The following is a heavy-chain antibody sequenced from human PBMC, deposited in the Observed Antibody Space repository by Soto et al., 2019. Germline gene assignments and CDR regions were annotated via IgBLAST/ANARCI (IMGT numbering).Heavy chain of an antibody. CDR2: IGKSGSDR. CDR1: GFMFSDYA. CDR3: MKVRDY. V-gene: IGHV3-23*04. J-gene: IGHJ4*02. Sequence: VTLVESGGGLVQPGGSLRISCKVSGFMFSDYAMTWVRQAPGKGLEWVSSIGKSGSDRDYADSVKGRFTISRDNSENTVYLQMDSLKVEDTALYFCMKVRDYWGQGTQVTVS.